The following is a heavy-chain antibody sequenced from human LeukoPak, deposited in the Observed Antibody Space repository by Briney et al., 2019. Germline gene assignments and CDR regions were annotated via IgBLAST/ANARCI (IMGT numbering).Heavy chain of an antibody. CDR1: GGSISNYY. V-gene: IGHV4-59*01. Sequence: SETLSLTCTVSGGSISNYYWSWIRQPPGKGLEWIGYIYYSGSTNYNPSLRSRVTISVDTSKNQFSLKLNSVTAADTAVYYCARSHGSGSYYNLNDYWGQGTLVAVSS. J-gene: IGHJ4*02. CDR2: IYYSGST. CDR3: ARSHGSGSYYNLNDY. D-gene: IGHD3-10*01.